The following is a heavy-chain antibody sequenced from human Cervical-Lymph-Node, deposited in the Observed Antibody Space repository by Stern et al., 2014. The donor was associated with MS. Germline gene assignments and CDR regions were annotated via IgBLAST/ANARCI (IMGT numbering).Heavy chain of an antibody. CDR2: IFPGDSDT. Sequence: VQLVQSGAEVKKPGESLKISCKGSGYIFSTYWIAWVRQMPGRGLEWMGLIFPGDSDTRYSPSFPGHATISADTPIHTAYPPRRSLKASDTAIYYWARPSNSGLFLQHWGQGTVVTVSS. J-gene: IGHJ1*01. D-gene: IGHD6-19*01. CDR1: GYIFSTYW. CDR3: ARPSNSGLFLQH. V-gene: IGHV5-51*01.